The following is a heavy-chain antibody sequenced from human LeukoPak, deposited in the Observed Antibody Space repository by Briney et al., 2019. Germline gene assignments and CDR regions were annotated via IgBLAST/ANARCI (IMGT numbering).Heavy chain of an antibody. CDR3: AREKDNWSAFDY. CDR1: GGTFSSYA. D-gene: IGHD1-1*01. J-gene: IGHJ4*02. V-gene: IGHV1-2*02. Sequence: ASVKVSCKASGGTFSSYAISWVRQAPGQGLAWMGWINPDSGDTNYAQRFQGRVTLTRDTSISTAYMELSRLTSDDTAIYYCAREKDNWSAFDYWGQGTLVTVSS. CDR2: INPDSGDT.